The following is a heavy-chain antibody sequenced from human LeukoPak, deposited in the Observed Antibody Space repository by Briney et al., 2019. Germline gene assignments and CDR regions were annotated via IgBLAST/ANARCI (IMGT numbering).Heavy chain of an antibody. CDR1: GGTFSSYA. J-gene: IGHJ4*02. CDR2: IIPIFGTA. D-gene: IGHD3-3*01. V-gene: IGHV1-69*13. CDR3: AFQLRRITMSEEDY. Sequence: GASVKVSCKASGGTFSSYAISWVRQAPGQGLEWMGGIIPIFGTANYAQKFQGRVTITADESTSTAYMELSGLRSEDTAVYYCAFQLRRITMSEEDYWGQGTLVTVSS.